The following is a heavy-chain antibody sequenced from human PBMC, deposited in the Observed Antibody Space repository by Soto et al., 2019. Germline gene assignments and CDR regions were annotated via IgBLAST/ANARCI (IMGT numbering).Heavy chain of an antibody. CDR2: IIPIFGTA. CDR1: GGTFSSYA. J-gene: IGHJ6*02. CDR3: ARDAGSYYDFWSGYYTVGVYYYGMDV. Sequence: SVKVSCKASGGTFSSYAISWVRQAPGQGLEWMGGIIPIFGTANYAQKFQGRVTITADESTSTAYMELSSLRSEDTAVYYCARDAGSYYDFWSGYYTVGVYYYGMDVWGQGTTVTVSS. V-gene: IGHV1-69*13. D-gene: IGHD3-3*01.